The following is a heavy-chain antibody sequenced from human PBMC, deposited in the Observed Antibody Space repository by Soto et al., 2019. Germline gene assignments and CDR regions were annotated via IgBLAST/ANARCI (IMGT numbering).Heavy chain of an antibody. V-gene: IGHV3-30*18. Sequence: QLQLVESGGGVVQPGRSLRLSCAASGFTFSSYGMHWVRQAPGKGLEWVAVISYDGSNKYYADSVKGRFTISRDNSKNTLYLQMNSLRAEDTAVYYCAKDEYYDYVWGSYRLDYWGQGTLVTVSS. J-gene: IGHJ4*02. D-gene: IGHD3-16*02. CDR1: GFTFSSYG. CDR3: AKDEYYDYVWGSYRLDY. CDR2: ISYDGSNK.